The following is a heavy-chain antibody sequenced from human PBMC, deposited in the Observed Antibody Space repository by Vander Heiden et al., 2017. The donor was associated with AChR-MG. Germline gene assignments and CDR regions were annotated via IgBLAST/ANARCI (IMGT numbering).Heavy chain of an antibody. V-gene: IGHV4-30-4*01. D-gene: IGHD4-17*01. CDR1: GDSITRGASY. CDR3: AVITDYGDHLFDY. CDR2: IYYSGTT. J-gene: IGHJ4*02. Sequence: QVQLKESGPGLVKPSQTLSPTCSVSGDSITRGASYWSWLRQPPGKGLEYIGYIYYSGTTYYSPSLKSQVTFSLDTSKNQFSLTLRSVTAADTAVYYCAVITDYGDHLFDYWGQGTLVTVST.